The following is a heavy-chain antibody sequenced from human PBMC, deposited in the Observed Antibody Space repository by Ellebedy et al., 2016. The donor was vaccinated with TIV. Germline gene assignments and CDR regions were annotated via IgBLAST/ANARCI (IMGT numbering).Heavy chain of an antibody. Sequence: GESLKISCVASGFTFSNYNMNWVRQSPGKGLEWVLSIRSPGSDKYYAESVKGRFTISSDNAQNTLFLQMNSLRVEDTDVYYCARGWSTPDSWGQGTLVTVSS. CDR2: IRSPGSDK. J-gene: IGHJ4*02. D-gene: IGHD2-15*01. V-gene: IGHV3-21*06. CDR1: GFTFSNYN. CDR3: ARGWSTPDS.